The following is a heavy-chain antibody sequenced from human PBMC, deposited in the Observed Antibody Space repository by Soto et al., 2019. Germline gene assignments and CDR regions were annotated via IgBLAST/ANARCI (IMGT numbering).Heavy chain of an antibody. CDR2: LYYSGRL. V-gene: IGHV4-61*01. Sequence: SEPLSLTCTVSGGSVSSGNYYWSWIRQPPGKGLEWIGYLYYSGRLNYNPSLRSRVTISPDTSKNQFSLKLSSVTAADTAVYYCARDPGYDSSGYFVDYWGQGILVTVSS. J-gene: IGHJ4*02. CDR3: ARDPGYDSSGYFVDY. CDR1: GGSVSSGNYY. D-gene: IGHD3-22*01.